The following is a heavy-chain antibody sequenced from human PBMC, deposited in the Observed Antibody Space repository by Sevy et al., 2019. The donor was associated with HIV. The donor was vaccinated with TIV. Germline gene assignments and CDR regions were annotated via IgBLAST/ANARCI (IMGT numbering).Heavy chain of an antibody. CDR1: GFTFSSYA. CDR2: ISGSGGST. Sequence: GGSLRLSCAASGFTFSSYAMSWVRQAPGKGLEWVSAISGSGGSTYYGDSVKGRFTISRDNSKKTLYLQMNSLGAEDKAVYYCAKAPRKQYYYGSGSYYNDYWGQGTLVTVSS. V-gene: IGHV3-23*01. CDR3: AKAPRKQYYYGSGSYYNDY. J-gene: IGHJ4*02. D-gene: IGHD3-10*01.